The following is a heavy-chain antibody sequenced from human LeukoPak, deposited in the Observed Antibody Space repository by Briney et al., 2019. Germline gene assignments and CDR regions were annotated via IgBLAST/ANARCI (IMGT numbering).Heavy chain of an antibody. V-gene: IGHV3-53*01. CDR3: ARDGFSSGYPYDAFDI. CDR2: IYSGGST. J-gene: IGHJ3*02. D-gene: IGHD3-22*01. CDR1: GFTVSSNY. Sequence: GGSLRLSCAASGFTVSSNYMSWVRQAPGKGLEWVSVIYSGGSTYYADSVKDRFTISRDNSKNTLYLQMNSLRAEDTAVYYCARDGFSSGYPYDAFDIWGQGTMVTVSS.